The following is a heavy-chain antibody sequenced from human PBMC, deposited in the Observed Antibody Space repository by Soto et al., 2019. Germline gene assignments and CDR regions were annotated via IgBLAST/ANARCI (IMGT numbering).Heavy chain of an antibody. D-gene: IGHD6-19*01. V-gene: IGHV1-69*13. CDR2: IIPIFGTA. CDR3: ARDPRLVAGHHDYYYYGMDV. CDR1: GGTFSSYA. J-gene: IGHJ6*02. Sequence: SVKVSCKASGGTFSSYAISWVRQAPGQGLEWMGGIIPIFGTANYAQKFQGRVTITADESTSTAYMELSSLRSEDAAVYYCARDPRLVAGHHDYYYYGMDVWGQGTTVTVSS.